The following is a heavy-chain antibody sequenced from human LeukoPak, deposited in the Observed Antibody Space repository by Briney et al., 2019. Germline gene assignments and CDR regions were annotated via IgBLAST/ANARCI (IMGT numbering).Heavy chain of an antibody. CDR2: MNPKSAHT. CDR1: GYTFTSYD. J-gene: IGHJ5*02. V-gene: IGHV1-8*01. D-gene: IGHD1-1*01. CDR3: TRGPSLHTNWVGGRWFDP. Sequence: ASVKVSCKASGYTFTSYDIHWVRQATGHGLEWMGWMNPKSAHTGHAQKFQGRVTMTGDTSISTAYMELTGLTSEDTAMYYCTRGPSLHTNWVGGRWFDPWGQGTLVTVSS.